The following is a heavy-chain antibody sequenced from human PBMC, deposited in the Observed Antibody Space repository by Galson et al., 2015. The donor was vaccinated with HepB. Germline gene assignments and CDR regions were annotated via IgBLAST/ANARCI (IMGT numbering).Heavy chain of an antibody. D-gene: IGHD5-18*01. V-gene: IGHV3-23*01. CDR2: ISGSGGST. CDR1: GFTFSSYA. Sequence: SLRLSCAASGFTFSSYAMSWVRQAPGKGLEWVSAISGSGGSTYYADSVKGRFTISRDNSKNTLYLQMNSLRAEDTAVYYCTTPGTWIQTGDYWGQGTLVTVSS. J-gene: IGHJ4*02. CDR3: TTPGTWIQTGDY.